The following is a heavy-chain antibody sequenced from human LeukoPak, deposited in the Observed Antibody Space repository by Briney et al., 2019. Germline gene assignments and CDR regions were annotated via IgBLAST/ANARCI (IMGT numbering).Heavy chain of an antibody. CDR3: ARAGFTFSDYFGSFFDY. V-gene: IGHV3-7*01. Sequence: PGGSLRLSCAASGFTFSSYWMSWVRQAPGKGLEWVANIKQDGSEKYYVDSVKGRFTISRDNAKNSLYLQMNSLRAEDTAVYYYARAGFTFSDYFGSFFDYWGQGTLVTVSS. D-gene: IGHD3-10*01. CDR1: GFTFSSYW. J-gene: IGHJ4*02. CDR2: IKQDGSEK.